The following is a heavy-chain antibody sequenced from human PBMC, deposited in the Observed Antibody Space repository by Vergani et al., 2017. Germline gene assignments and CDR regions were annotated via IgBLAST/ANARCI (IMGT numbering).Heavy chain of an antibody. CDR1: GGSISSSSYY. Sequence: QLQLQESGPGLVKPSETLSLTCTVSGGSISSSSYYWGWIRQPPGKGLEWIGSIYHSGSTYYNPSLKSRVTISVDTSKNQFSLKLSSVTAADTAVYYCARSSSRYAFDIWGQGTMVTVSS. CDR2: IYHSGST. CDR3: ARSSSRYAFDI. D-gene: IGHD2-2*01. V-gene: IGHV4-39*01. J-gene: IGHJ3*02.